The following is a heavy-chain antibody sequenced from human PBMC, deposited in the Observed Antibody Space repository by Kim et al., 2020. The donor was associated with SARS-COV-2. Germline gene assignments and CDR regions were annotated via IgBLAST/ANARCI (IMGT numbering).Heavy chain of an antibody. V-gene: IGHV4-34*13. J-gene: IGHJ3*02. Sequence: PSLRVRVTIAGDTSKTQFALILSSVTAADTAVYYCARGGDDSSGYQAFDIWGQGTMVTVSS. CDR3: ARGGDDSSGYQAFDI. D-gene: IGHD3-22*01.